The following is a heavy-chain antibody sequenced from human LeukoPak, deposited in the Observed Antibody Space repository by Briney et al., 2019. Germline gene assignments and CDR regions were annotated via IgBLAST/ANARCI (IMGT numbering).Heavy chain of an antibody. Sequence: SETLSLTCTVSGGSISSGDYYWSWIRQPPGKGLEWIGYIYYSGSTYYNPSLKSRVTISVDTSKNQSSLKLTSVAAADTAVYYCASARQQLVDYCGHGTLVTVSS. V-gene: IGHV4-30-4*08. CDR2: IYYSGST. CDR1: GGSISSGDYY. CDR3: ASARQQLVDY. D-gene: IGHD6-13*01. J-gene: IGHJ4*01.